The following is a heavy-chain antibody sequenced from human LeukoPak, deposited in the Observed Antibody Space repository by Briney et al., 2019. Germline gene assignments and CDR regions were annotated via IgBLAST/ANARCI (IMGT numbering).Heavy chain of an antibody. V-gene: IGHV4-59*01. J-gene: IGHJ2*01. CDR2: IYYSGST. Sequence: PSETLSLTCTVSGGSISSYYWSWIRQPPGKGLEWIGYIYYSGSTNYNPSLKSRDTISVDTSKNQFSLKLSSVTAADTAVYYCARDSGFPGYFDLWGRGTLVTVSS. D-gene: IGHD6-25*01. CDR3: ARDSGFPGYFDL. CDR1: GGSISSYY.